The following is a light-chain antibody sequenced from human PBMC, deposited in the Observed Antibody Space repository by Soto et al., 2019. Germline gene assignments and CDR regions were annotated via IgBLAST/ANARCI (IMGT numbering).Light chain of an antibody. V-gene: IGKV3-20*01. Sequence: EVVLTQSPGTLSLSPGERATLSCRASQSVSNSYLAWYQQKPGQAPRLVTFGPSSRAAGIPDRFSGSGSGTDCTLTISSLEPEDFAVYYCHHYGNSLHSFGQGTNLEV. CDR3: HHYGNSLHS. CDR1: QSVSNSY. CDR2: GPS. J-gene: IGKJ2*03.